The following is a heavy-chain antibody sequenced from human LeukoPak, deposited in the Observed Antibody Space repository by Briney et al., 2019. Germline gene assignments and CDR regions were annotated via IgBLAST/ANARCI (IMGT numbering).Heavy chain of an antibody. CDR1: GGSISSYY. CDR2: IYYSGST. D-gene: IGHD6-13*01. CDR3: AVYSSSWYSFDH. V-gene: IGHV4-59*08. Sequence: SETLSLTCTVSGGSISSYYWSWIRQPPGKGLEWIGYIYYSGSTNYNPSLKSRVTISVDTSKNQFSLKLSSVTAADTAVYYCAVYSSSWYSFDHWGQGTLVTVSS. J-gene: IGHJ4*02.